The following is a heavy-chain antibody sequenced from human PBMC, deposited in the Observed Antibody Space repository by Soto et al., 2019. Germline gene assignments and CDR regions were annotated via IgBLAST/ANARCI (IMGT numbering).Heavy chain of an antibody. Sequence: ASVKVSCKASGYTFTSYDINWARQATGQRLEWMGWMNPNSGNTNYAQKLQGRVTMTTDTSTSTAYMELRSLRSDDTAVYYFVRDRRITIFGVVSGAFDIWGQGTMVTVSS. D-gene: IGHD3-3*01. CDR2: MNPNSGNT. CDR1: GYTFTSYD. V-gene: IGHV1-18*01. CDR3: VRDRRITIFGVVSGAFDI. J-gene: IGHJ3*02.